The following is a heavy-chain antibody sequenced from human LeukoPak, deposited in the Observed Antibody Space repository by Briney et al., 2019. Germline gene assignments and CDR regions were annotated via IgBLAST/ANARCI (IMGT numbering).Heavy chain of an antibody. CDR1: GFTFSSYG. Sequence: GGTLRLSCAASGFTFSSYGISCVRQAPRKGLEWVSGISGSGGSTYYADSVKGRFTISRDNSKNTLYLHMHSLRADDTALYYCTKDLHGAFDYWGQGILVTVSS. V-gene: IGHV3-23*01. CDR2: ISGSGGST. D-gene: IGHD3-10*01. CDR3: TKDLHGAFDY. J-gene: IGHJ4*02.